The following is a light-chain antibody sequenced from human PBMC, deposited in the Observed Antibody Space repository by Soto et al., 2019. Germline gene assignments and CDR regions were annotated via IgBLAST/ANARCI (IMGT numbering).Light chain of an antibody. CDR2: GAS. V-gene: IGKV3-20*01. Sequence: EIVLTQSPGSLSLSPGERATLSCRASQSVSSSFFAWYQQKPGQAPRLLIYGASSRATGLPDRFSGSGSGTDFTLTISSLEPDDVAVYYCQQYARSVTFGQGTKVEIK. CDR3: QQYARSVT. CDR1: QSVSSSF. J-gene: IGKJ1*01.